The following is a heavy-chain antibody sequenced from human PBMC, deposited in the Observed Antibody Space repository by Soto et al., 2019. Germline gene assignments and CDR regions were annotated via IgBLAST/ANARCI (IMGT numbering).Heavy chain of an antibody. Sequence: WASVKVSCKASGYTFTGYYMHWVRQAPGRGLEWMGWINPNSGGTNYAQKFQGRVAMTRDTSISTAYMELSRLRSDDTVVYYCARPYYYDSSGYYYDLYYFDYWGQGTLVTVSS. V-gene: IGHV1-2*02. CDR3: ARPYYYDSSGYYYDLYYFDY. J-gene: IGHJ4*02. D-gene: IGHD3-22*01. CDR1: GYTFTGYY. CDR2: INPNSGGT.